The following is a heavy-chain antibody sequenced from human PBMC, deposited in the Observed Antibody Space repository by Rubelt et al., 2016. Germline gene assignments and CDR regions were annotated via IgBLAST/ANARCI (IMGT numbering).Heavy chain of an antibody. CDR2: IYSGGST. CDR3: ARDGVVTAIPS. V-gene: IGHV3-66*01. J-gene: IGHJ5*02. D-gene: IGHD2-21*02. CDR1: GFTVSSNY. Sequence: EVQLVESGGGLVQPGGSLRLSCAASGFTVSSNYMSWVRQAPGKGLELVPVIYSGGSTYYADSVKGRFTISRDNSKNTLYLQMNSLRAEDTAVYYCARDGVVTAIPSWGQGTLVTVSS.